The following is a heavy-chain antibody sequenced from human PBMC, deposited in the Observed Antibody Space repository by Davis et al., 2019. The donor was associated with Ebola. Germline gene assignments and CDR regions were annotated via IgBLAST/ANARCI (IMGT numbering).Heavy chain of an antibody. CDR2: IYYSGST. D-gene: IGHD3-10*01. J-gene: IGHJ4*02. CDR1: GGSISSSSYY. V-gene: IGHV4-39*01. Sequence: MPSETLSLTCTVSGGSISSSSYYWGWTRQPPGKGLEWIGSIYYSGSTYYNPSLKSRVTISVDTSKNQFSLKLSSVTAADTAVYYCARRGGFGETIDYWGQGTLVTVSS. CDR3: ARRGGFGETIDY.